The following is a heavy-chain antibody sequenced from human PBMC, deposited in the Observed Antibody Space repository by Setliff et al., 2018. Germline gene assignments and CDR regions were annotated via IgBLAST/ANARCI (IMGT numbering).Heavy chain of an antibody. CDR2: LIPILRKT. D-gene: IGHD3-16*01. V-gene: IGHV1-69*13. CDR3: ARELRSPFWHIDF. CDR1: GGTFSSDV. J-gene: IGHJ4*02. Sequence: SVKVSCKASGGTFSSDVITWVRQAPGQGLEWMGRLIPILRKTNYAENFQGRVSITADGSTNTVHMEVTSLRTEDTAVYYCARELRSPFWHIDFWGQGTLVTVSS.